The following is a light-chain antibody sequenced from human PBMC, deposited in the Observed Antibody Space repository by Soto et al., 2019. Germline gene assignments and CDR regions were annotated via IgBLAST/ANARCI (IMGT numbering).Light chain of an antibody. CDR1: SSDVGDYSY. CDR3: SSYTSSSTPLV. J-gene: IGLJ1*01. V-gene: IGLV2-14*01. Sequence: QSALTQPASVSGSPGQSITISCTGTSSDVGDYSYVSWYQQHPGKAPKLMIYEVNNRPSGVSNRFSGSKSGNTASLTISGLQAEDEADYYCSSYTSSSTPLVFGTGTKLTVL. CDR2: EVN.